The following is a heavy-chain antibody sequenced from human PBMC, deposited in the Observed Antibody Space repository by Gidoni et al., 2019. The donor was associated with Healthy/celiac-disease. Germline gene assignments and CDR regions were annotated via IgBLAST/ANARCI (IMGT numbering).Heavy chain of an antibody. Sequence: QLQLQESGPGLVKPSETLSLTCTVSGGSISSSSYYWGWIRQPPGKGLEWIGSIYYSGSTYYNPSLKSRVTISVDTSKNQFSLKLSSVTAADTAVYYCARLGVSYYDFWSGYFPRDWGQGTLVTVSS. D-gene: IGHD3-3*01. J-gene: IGHJ4*02. CDR2: IYYSGST. CDR3: ARLGVSYYDFWSGYFPRD. V-gene: IGHV4-39*01. CDR1: GGSISSSSYY.